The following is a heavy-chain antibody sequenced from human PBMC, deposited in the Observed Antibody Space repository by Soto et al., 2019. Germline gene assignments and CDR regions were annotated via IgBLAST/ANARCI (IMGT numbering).Heavy chain of an antibody. CDR1: GFTFSSYW. Sequence: GGSLRLSCATSGFTFSSYWMHWVRQAPGKGLVWVSRINGDGSTTSYADSVKGRFTISRDNAKNTLYLRMNSLRAEDTAVYYCTRPRYDDSGTPFDYWGQGT. V-gene: IGHV3-74*01. J-gene: IGHJ4*02. CDR2: INGDGSTT. D-gene: IGHD3-22*01. CDR3: TRPRYDDSGTPFDY.